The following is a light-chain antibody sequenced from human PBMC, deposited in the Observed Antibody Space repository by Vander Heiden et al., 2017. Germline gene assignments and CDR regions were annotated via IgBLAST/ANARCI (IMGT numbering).Light chain of an antibody. CDR1: QGVSRY. Sequence: IQLTKSPSFLSASIGYRATITCRASQGVSRYLAWFQQKPGRAPQLLIYAASTLQRGVPSRFSGSGSGTEFTLTITSLQPEDFATYYCQQLNSYPRTFGQGTKLEIK. V-gene: IGKV1-9*01. J-gene: IGKJ2*01. CDR3: QQLNSYPRT. CDR2: AAS.